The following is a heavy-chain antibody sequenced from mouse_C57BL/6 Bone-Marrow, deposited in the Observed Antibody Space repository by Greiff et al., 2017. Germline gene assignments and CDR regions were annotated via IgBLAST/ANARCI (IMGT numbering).Heavy chain of an antibody. CDR1: GYTFTDYE. CDR2: IDPETGGT. D-gene: IGHD2-4*01. Sequence: QVQLQQSGAELVRPGASVTLSCKASGYTFTDYEMHWVKQTPVHGLEWIGAIDPETGGTAYTQKFKGKAILTADKSSSTAYMELRSLTSEDSAVYYCTRDYDDGVAYWGQGTLVTVSA. V-gene: IGHV1-15*01. J-gene: IGHJ3*01. CDR3: TRDYDDGVAY.